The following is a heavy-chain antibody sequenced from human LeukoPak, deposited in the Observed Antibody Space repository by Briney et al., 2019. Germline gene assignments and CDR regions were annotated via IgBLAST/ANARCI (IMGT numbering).Heavy chain of an antibody. CDR1: GFTFSDYY. J-gene: IGHJ4*02. CDR2: ISSSSSYT. CDR3: ARGGVGRYCSGGSCSNFDY. Sequence: PGGSLRLSCAASGFTFSDYYMSWIRQAPGKGLEWVSHISSSSSYTNYADSVKGRFTISRDNAKNSLYLPMNSLRAEDTAVYYCARGGVGRYCSGGSCSNFDYWGQGTLVTVSS. D-gene: IGHD2-15*01. V-gene: IGHV3-11*05.